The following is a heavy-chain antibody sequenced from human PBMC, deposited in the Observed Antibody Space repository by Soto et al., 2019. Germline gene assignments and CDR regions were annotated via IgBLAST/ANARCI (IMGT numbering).Heavy chain of an antibody. CDR2: IIPILGIA. CDR1: GGTFSSYT. D-gene: IGHD6-19*01. V-gene: IGHV1-69*02. Sequence: SVKVSCKASGGTFSSYTISWVRQAPGQGLEWMGRIIPILGIANYAQKFQGRVTVTADKSTSTAYMELSSLRSEDTAVYYCASGRSSGWSKYYFDYWGQGTLVTVSS. J-gene: IGHJ4*02. CDR3: ASGRSSGWSKYYFDY.